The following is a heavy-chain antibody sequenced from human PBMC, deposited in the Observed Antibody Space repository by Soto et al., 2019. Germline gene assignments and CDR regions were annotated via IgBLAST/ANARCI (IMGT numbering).Heavy chain of an antibody. CDR1: GFTFSSYS. J-gene: IGHJ4*02. CDR3: AIGLITPGSYFDY. D-gene: IGHD3-16*01. V-gene: IGHV3-21*01. CDR2: ISSSSSYI. Sequence: GGSLRLSCAASGFTFSSYSMNWVRQAPGKGLEWVSSISSSSSYIYYADSVKGRFTISRDNAKNSLYLQMNSLRAEDTAVYYCAIGLITPGSYFDYWGQGTLVTVSS.